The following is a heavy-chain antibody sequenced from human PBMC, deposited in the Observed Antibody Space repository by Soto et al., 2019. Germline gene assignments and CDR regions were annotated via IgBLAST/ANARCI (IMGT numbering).Heavy chain of an antibody. J-gene: IGHJ6*02. CDR3: AADRTYYDFWSGLSGGAPYYYYDMDV. D-gene: IGHD3-3*01. CDR2: ISAYNGNT. V-gene: IGHV1-18*01. CDR1: GYTFTSYG. Sequence: ASVKVSCKASGYTFTSYGISWVRQAPGQGLEWMGLISAYNGNTNYAQKLQGRVTMTTDTSTSTAYMQLMSLRCVDTAVYYCAADRTYYDFWSGLSGGAPYYYYDMDVWGQGTTVTVS.